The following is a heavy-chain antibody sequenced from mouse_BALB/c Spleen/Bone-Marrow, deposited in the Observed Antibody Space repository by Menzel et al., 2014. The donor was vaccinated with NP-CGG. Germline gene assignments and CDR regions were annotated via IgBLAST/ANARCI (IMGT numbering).Heavy chain of an antibody. J-gene: IGHJ3*01. D-gene: IGHD3-3*01. CDR1: GFTFSDYY. V-gene: IGHV5-4*02. CDR3: GRAWFAY. CDR2: ISDGGSYT. Sequence: VQGVESGGGLVKPGGSLKLSCAASGFTFSDYYMYWVRQTPEKRLEWVATISDGGSYTYYPDSAKGRFTISRDNAKNNLYLQMSSLKSEDTAMYYCGRAWFAYWGQGTLVTVSA.